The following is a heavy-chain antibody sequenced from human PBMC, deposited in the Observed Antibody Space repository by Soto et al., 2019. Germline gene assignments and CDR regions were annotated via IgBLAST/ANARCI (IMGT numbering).Heavy chain of an antibody. V-gene: IGHV4-59*08. Sequence: PSETLSRTCTVSGGAIRSFDWKWIRQPPGKGLEWIGYISYSGSTNSNPSLKSRVPISVDTSKNQFSLKLSSVTATDTAVYYCARQDSSGYGFDYWGQGTLVTVS. D-gene: IGHD3-22*01. J-gene: IGHJ4*02. CDR1: GGAIRSFD. CDR3: ARQDSSGYGFDY. CDR2: ISYSGST.